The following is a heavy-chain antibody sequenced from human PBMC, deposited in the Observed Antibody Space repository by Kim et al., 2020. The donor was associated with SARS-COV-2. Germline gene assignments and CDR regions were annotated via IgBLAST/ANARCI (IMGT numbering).Heavy chain of an antibody. Sequence: NPSLRRRVTISVDTSKNQVSLKLSSVTAADTAVYYCAREGDIVVIPRFDPWGQGTLVTVSS. J-gene: IGHJ5*02. V-gene: IGHV4-30-2*04. D-gene: IGHD2-2*01. CDR3: AREGDIVVIPRFDP.